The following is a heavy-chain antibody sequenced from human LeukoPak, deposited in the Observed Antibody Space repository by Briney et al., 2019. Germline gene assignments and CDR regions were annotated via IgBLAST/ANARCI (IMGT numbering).Heavy chain of an antibody. J-gene: IGHJ4*02. CDR3: ARLKRRPAYFDY. Sequence: PGGSLRLSCAASGFTFSSYSMDWVRQAPGKGLEWVSYISSSSSPKFYADSVKGRFTISRDNAKNSLYLQLNSLRAEDTAVYYCARLKRRPAYFDYWGQGTLVTVSS. CDR1: GFTFSSYS. CDR2: ISSSSSPK. V-gene: IGHV3-48*04.